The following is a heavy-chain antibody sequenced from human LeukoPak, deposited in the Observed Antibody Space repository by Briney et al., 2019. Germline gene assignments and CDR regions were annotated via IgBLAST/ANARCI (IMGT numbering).Heavy chain of an antibody. CDR3: AKGLSRYFDWLLQTTNYFDY. D-gene: IGHD3-9*01. CDR1: GFTFSSYG. Sequence: WGSLTLSCAASGFTFSSYGMHWVRQAPGKGLEWIAVISYDGSNKYYADSGKGRFTSSRDNSKNTLYLQMNSLRAEDTAVYYCAKGLSRYFDWLLQTTNYFDYWGQGTLVTVSS. CDR2: ISYDGSNK. J-gene: IGHJ4*02. V-gene: IGHV3-30*18.